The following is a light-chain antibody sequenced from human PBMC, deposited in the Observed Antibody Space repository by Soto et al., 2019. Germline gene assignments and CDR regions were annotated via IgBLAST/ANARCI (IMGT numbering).Light chain of an antibody. Sequence: QSVLTQPASVSGSPGQSITISCTGTSSDVGGYNYVSWYQQHPGKAPKLMIYDVSNRPSGVSNRFSGSNSGNTASLTISGLQAEDEAYYYCSSYTTSSTRVFGTGTKLTVL. CDR2: DVS. CDR1: SSDVGGYNY. V-gene: IGLV2-14*01. J-gene: IGLJ1*01. CDR3: SSYTTSSTRV.